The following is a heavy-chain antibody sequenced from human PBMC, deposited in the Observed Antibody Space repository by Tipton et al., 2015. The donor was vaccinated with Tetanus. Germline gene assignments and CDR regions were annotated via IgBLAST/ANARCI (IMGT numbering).Heavy chain of an antibody. CDR3: ARGTWLYTSTYHRHWLDP. J-gene: IGHJ5*02. CDR2: VDDSGST. V-gene: IGHV4-34*01. D-gene: IGHD6-13*01. CDR1: GFAFSTFG. Sequence: LRLSCAASGFAFSTFGMHWIRQPPGKGPEWIGEVDDSGSTNYSPSLKSRVTISLDTSKNEFSLTLSSVTAADTAVYYCARGTWLYTSTYHRHWLDPWGQGTLVTVSS.